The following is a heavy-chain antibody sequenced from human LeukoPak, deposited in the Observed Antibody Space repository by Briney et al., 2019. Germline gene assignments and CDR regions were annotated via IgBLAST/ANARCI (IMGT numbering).Heavy chain of an antibody. D-gene: IGHD3-10*01. CDR3: AKDRGGSNPNNWFDP. Sequence: GSLRLSCAASGFTFSSYAMSWVRQAPGKGLEWVSAISGSGGSTYYADSVKGRFTIARDNSRNTLYVQMNSLRPEDTAVYYCAKDRGGSNPNNWFDPWGQGTLVTVSS. CDR1: GFTFSSYA. V-gene: IGHV3-23*01. J-gene: IGHJ5*02. CDR2: ISGSGGST.